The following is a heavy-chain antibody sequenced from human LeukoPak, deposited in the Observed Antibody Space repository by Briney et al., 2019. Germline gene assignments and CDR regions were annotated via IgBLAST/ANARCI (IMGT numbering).Heavy chain of an antibody. CDR3: ARPSSGSYSYAFDI. CDR1: DGSISNSSYY. D-gene: IGHD3-10*01. V-gene: IGHV4-39*01. Sequence: SDTLSLTCTVSDGSISNSSYYWGWIRQPPGKGLEWIGNIYYIGSTYYNTPLKSRVSISVDRPKNQFSLKLSSVTAADTAVYYCARPSSGSYSYAFDIWGPGTMVTVSS. J-gene: IGHJ3*02. CDR2: IYYIGST.